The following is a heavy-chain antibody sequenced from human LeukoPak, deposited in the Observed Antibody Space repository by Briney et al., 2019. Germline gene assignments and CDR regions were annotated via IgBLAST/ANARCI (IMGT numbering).Heavy chain of an antibody. V-gene: IGHV2-70*17. CDR3: ARMRRAGPGSSTYYFDY. J-gene: IGHJ4*02. CDR2: IDLDGDS. D-gene: IGHD4-4*01. CDR1: GFSLSTSGMC. Sequence: SGPALVKPTHTLTLTCTFSGFSLSTSGMCVGWSRQPPGEAVEWLARIDLDGDSFFNSSLETRLTILKHTSKSQVVLAVTKFDTMDTGTYYCARMRRAGPGSSTYYFDYWGQGALVTVSS.